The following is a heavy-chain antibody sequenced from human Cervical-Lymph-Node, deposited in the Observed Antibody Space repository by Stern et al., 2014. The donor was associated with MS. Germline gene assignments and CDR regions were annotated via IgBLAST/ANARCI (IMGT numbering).Heavy chain of an antibody. J-gene: IGHJ3*01. CDR1: GASFSDNY. CDR2: INSIGGT. CDR3: ARERKVERSARLLVSFDV. V-gene: IGHV4-34*04. Sequence: QVQLQQWGAGLLRPSETLFLTCAVHGASFSDNYWSWIRQTPGKGLEWLGEINSIGGTHDTPTIMSRATLVVDPSRNQFSLKLSSLTAADTAMYDCARERKVERSARLLVSFDVWGQGTLVTVSS. D-gene: IGHD1-1*01.